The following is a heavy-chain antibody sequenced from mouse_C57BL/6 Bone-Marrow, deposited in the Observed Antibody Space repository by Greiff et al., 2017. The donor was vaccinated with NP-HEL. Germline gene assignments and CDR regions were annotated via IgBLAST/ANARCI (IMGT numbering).Heavy chain of an antibody. CDR2: IYPGDGDT. D-gene: IGHD1-1*01. Sequence: VQWVESGPELVKPGASVKISCKASGYAFSSSWMNWVKQRPGKGLEWIGRIYPGDGDTNYNGKFKGKATLTADKSSSTAYMQLSSLTSEDSAVYVCARGYYGSSPWFAYWGQGTLVTVSA. J-gene: IGHJ3*01. CDR1: GYAFSSSW. CDR3: ARGYYGSSPWFAY. V-gene: IGHV1-82*01.